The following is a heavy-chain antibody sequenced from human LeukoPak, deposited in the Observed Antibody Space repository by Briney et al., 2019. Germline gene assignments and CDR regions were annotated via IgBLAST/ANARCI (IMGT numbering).Heavy chain of an antibody. CDR1: GFTFSSSA. CDR3: AKAPTTVGGEAH. V-gene: IGHV3-23*01. D-gene: IGHD4-17*01. Sequence: QTGGSLRLSCVASGFTFSSSAMSWVRQAPGKGLEWVSSISVSGGSTYYADSVKGRFTTSRDNSKNTLYLQMNSLRVEDTAVYYCAKAPTTVGGEAHWGQGTLVTVSS. CDR2: ISVSGGST. J-gene: IGHJ4*02.